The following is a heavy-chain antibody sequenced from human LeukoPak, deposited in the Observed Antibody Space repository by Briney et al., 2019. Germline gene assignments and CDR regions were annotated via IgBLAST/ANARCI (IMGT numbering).Heavy chain of an antibody. Sequence: GGSLRLSCAASGFTVSSNYMSWVRQAPGKGLEWVANIKQDGSEKYYVDSVKGRFTISRDNAKNSLYLQMNSLRAEDTAVYYCAGTSGSYDYWGQGTLVTVSS. CDR1: GFTVSSNY. CDR3: AGTSGSYDY. CDR2: IKQDGSEK. D-gene: IGHD1-26*01. V-gene: IGHV3-7*01. J-gene: IGHJ4*02.